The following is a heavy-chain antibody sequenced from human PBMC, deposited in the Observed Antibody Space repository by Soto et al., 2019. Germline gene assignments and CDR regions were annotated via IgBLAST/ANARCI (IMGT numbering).Heavy chain of an antibody. J-gene: IGHJ6*02. V-gene: IGHV4-39*01. CDR2: IYYSGST. CDR3: ASRYSSSWYGYYYYGMDV. Sequence: TSETLSLTCTVSGGSIGSSSYYWGWIRQPPGKGLEWIGSIYYSGSTYYNPSLKSRVTKSVDTSKNQFSLRLSSVTAADTAVYYCASRYSSSWYGYYYYGMDVWGQGTTVTVSS. D-gene: IGHD6-13*01. CDR1: GGSIGSSSYY.